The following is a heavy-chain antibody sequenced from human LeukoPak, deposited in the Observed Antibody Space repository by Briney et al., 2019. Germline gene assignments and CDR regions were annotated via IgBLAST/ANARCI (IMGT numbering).Heavy chain of an antibody. CDR1: GGSISSYY. CDR3: ARDPSIVDAFDI. V-gene: IGHV4-59*01. D-gene: IGHD1-26*01. J-gene: IGHJ3*02. Sequence: PSETLSLTXTVSGGSISSYYWSWIRQPPGKGLEWIGYIYYSGSTNYNPSLKSRVTISVDTSKNQFSLKLSSVTAADTAVYYCARDPSIVDAFDIWGQGTMVTVSS. CDR2: IYYSGST.